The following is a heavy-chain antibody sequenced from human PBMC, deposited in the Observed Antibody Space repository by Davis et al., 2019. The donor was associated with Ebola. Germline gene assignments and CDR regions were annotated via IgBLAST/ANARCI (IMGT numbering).Heavy chain of an antibody. V-gene: IGHV3-53*01. CDR1: GFSVSSNY. CDR2: IYSDGST. D-gene: IGHD3-22*01. J-gene: IGHJ4*02. Sequence: GGSLRLSCAASGFSVSSNYMTWVRQAPGKGLEWVSIIYSDGSTSYGDSVKGRFTISRDNSKNTLFLQMNSLRAEDTAVYFCARDGPNYDVDYWGQGTLVTVSA. CDR3: ARDGPNYDVDY.